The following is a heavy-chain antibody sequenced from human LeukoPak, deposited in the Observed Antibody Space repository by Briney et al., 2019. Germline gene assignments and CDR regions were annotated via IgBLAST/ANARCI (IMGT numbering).Heavy chain of an antibody. V-gene: IGHV3-20*04. J-gene: IGHJ4*02. D-gene: IGHD2-15*01. Sequence: GGSLRLSCATSGFTFDDYGVSWVRQVPGKGLEWASAISWNGGSTGYADSVKGRFTISRDNAKNSLYLQMNSLRAEDTALYYCARFSRGRWSYFDYWGQGALVTVSS. CDR3: ARFSRGRWSYFDY. CDR1: GFTFDDYG. CDR2: ISWNGGST.